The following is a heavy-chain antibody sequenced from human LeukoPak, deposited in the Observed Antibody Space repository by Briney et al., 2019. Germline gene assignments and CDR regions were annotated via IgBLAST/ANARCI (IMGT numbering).Heavy chain of an antibody. CDR3: ATLPSWPVNGDY. CDR1: GYTLTELS. Sequence: ASVKVSCKVSGYTLTELSMHWVRQAPGKGLEWMGGFDPEDGETIYAQKFQGRVTMTEDTSTDTAYMELSSLRSEDTAVYYCATLPSWPVNGDYWGQGTLVTVSS. V-gene: IGHV1-24*01. CDR2: FDPEDGET. J-gene: IGHJ4*02. D-gene: IGHD4-17*01.